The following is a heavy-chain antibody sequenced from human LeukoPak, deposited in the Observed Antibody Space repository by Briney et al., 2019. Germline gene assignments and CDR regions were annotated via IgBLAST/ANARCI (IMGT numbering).Heavy chain of an antibody. D-gene: IGHD3-10*01. J-gene: IGHJ4*02. V-gene: IGHV3-21*01. CDR3: ARGSPGWGYYGSGL. CDR2: ISSSSSYI. Sequence: GGSLRLSCAASGFTFSSYSMNWVRQAPGKGLEWVSSISSSSSYIYYADSVKGRFTISRDNAKNSLYLQMNSLRAEDTAVYYCARGSPGWGYYGSGLWGQGTLVTVSS. CDR1: GFTFSSYS.